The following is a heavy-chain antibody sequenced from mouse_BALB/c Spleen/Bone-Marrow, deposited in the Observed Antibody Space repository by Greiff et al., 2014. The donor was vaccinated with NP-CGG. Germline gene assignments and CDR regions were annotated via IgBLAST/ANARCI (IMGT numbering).Heavy chain of an antibody. CDR2: ILPGSGCT. CDR1: GYTFSSYW. J-gene: IGHJ1*01. V-gene: IGHV1-9*01. D-gene: IGHD1-1*01. CDR3: AREDGLWYFDV. Sequence: VQLQQSGAELMKPGASVKISCKATGYTFSSYWIEWVKQRPGHGLEWIGEILPGSGCTNYNEKFKGKATFTADTSSNTAYMQLSSLTSEDSAVHYCAREDGLWYFDVWGAGTTVTVSS.